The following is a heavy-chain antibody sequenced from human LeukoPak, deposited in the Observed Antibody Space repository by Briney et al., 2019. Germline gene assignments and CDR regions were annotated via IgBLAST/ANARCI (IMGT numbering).Heavy chain of an antibody. D-gene: IGHD4-17*01. J-gene: IGHJ5*02. CDR3: ARRKFNYGEGPGPCDP. CDR2: IDHSGST. V-gene: IGHV4-38-2*01. CDR1: GYSISSGYY. Sequence: SETLSLTSAVSGYSISSGYYWGWIRQRPGQGLEWIGNIDHSGSTYYNSSLKSRVTISVDTSKNQFSLKLSSVTAADTAVYYCARRKFNYGEGPGPCDPWGQGTLVTVSS.